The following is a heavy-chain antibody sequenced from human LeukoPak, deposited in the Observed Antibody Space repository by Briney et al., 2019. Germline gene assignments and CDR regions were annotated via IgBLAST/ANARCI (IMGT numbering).Heavy chain of an antibody. J-gene: IGHJ4*02. Sequence: SETLSLTCAVYGWSFSGYFWSWIRQPRGKGRDGIGSIYHSGSTYYNPSLKSRVTISVDTSKCQFSLKLSSVTAADTAVYYCAIRYCSGGSCYAFDYWGQGTLVTVSS. D-gene: IGHD2-15*01. V-gene: IGHV4-34*01. CDR3: AIRYCSGGSCYAFDY. CDR2: IYHSGST. CDR1: GWSFSGYF.